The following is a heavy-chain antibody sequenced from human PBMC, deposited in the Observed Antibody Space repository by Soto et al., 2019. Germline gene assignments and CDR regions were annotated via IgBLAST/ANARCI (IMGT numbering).Heavy chain of an antibody. CDR3: ARGGSSGYLN. J-gene: IGHJ4*02. V-gene: IGHV4-59*01. D-gene: IGHD6-19*01. CDR2: IYYSGST. Sequence: QVQLQESGPGLVKPSETLSLTCTVSGGSISSYYWSWIRQPPGKGLEWIGYIYYSGSTNYNPYLKSRVTISVDTSKNQFSLKLSSVTAADTAVYYCARGGSSGYLNWGQGTLVTVSS. CDR1: GGSISSYY.